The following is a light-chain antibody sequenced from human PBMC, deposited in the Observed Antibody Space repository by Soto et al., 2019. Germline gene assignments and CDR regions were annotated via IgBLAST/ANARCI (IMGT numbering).Light chain of an antibody. CDR3: AAWDDSLSGRV. CDR1: SSNIGSNY. CDR2: SNN. Sequence: QSVLTQPPSASGTPGQRVTISCSGSSSNIGSNYVYWYQQLPGTAPKLLIYSNNQRPSGVPDRFSGSKSGTSASLAISGLRSEDKADYYCAAWDDSLSGRVFGGGTKVTVL. J-gene: IGLJ3*02. V-gene: IGLV1-47*01.